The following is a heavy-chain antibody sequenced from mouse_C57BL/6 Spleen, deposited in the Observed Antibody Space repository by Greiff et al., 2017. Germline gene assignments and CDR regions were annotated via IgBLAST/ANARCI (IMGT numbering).Heavy chain of an antibody. V-gene: IGHV1-55*01. CDR3: ARDDYEVWYFDV. D-gene: IGHD2-4*01. J-gene: IGHJ1*03. Sequence: VQLQQPGAELVKPAASVKMTCKASGYTFTSYWITWVKLRPGQGLEWIGDIYHGSGSTNNNEKFKSKATLTVDTASISDYMMLSSLTSDDSAVYYCARDDYEVWYFDVWGTGTTVTVSS. CDR2: IYHGSGST. CDR1: GYTFTSYW.